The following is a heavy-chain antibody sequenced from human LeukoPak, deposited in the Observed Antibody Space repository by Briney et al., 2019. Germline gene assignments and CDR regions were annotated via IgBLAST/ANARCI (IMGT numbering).Heavy chain of an antibody. V-gene: IGHV4-61*02. CDR2: IYTSGST. J-gene: IGHJ3*02. CDR1: GGSISSGSYY. Sequence: SETLSLTCTVSGGSISSGSYYWSWIRQPAGKGLEWIGRIYTSGSTYYNPSLKSRVTISVDTSKNQFSLKLSSVTAADTAVYYCARGTIFGVVIPAFDIWGQGTMVTVSS. D-gene: IGHD3-3*01. CDR3: ARGTIFGVVIPAFDI.